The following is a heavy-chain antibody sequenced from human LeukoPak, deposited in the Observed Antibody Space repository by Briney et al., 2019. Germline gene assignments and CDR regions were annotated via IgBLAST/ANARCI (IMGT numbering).Heavy chain of an antibody. CDR1: GFTFSAYS. CDR2: ISSSSSHI. J-gene: IGHJ3*01. Sequence: PGGSLRLSCAASGFTFSAYSMIWVRQALGKGLEWVSSISSSSSHIYYTDSLMGRFTVSRDNAKSSLDLQMNSLRVEDTAVYYCARVTRNSGVFDVWGQGTMVTVSS. D-gene: IGHD1-14*01. V-gene: IGHV3-21*06. CDR3: ARVTRNSGVFDV.